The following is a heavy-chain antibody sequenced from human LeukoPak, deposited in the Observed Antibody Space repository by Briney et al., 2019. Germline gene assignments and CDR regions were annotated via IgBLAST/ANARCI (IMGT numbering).Heavy chain of an antibody. J-gene: IGHJ4*02. V-gene: IGHV3-66*01. CDR2: IYSGGST. D-gene: IGHD5-12*01. CDR1: GFTVSSNY. Sequence: GGSLRLSCAASGFTVSSNYMSWVRQAPGKGLEWVSVIYSGGSTYYADSVKGRFTISRDNSKNTPYLQMNSLRAEDTAVYYCARDLGYSGYDLTFDYWGQGTLVTASS. CDR3: ARDLGYSGYDLTFDY.